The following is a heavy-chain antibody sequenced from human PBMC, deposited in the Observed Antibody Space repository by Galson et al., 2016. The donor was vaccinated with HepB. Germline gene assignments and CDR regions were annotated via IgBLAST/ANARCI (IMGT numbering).Heavy chain of an antibody. Sequence: SETLSLTCSVSGGSMSGSQWWTWIRQSPGKGLEWIGEVAHSGSANYNPSLKSRVTISLDKSRNQFSLSLSSVTAADTAIYYCAGEVWSPLLDYFDYWGQGILVVVSS. V-gene: IGHV4-4*02. J-gene: IGHJ4*02. D-gene: IGHD1-26*01. CDR2: VAHSGSA. CDR1: GGSMSGSQW. CDR3: AGEVWSPLLDYFDY.